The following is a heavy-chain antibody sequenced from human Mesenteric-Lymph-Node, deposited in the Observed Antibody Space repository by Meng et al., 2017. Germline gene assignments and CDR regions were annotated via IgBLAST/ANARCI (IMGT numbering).Heavy chain of an antibody. V-gene: IGHV4-38-2*01. CDR3: ARGGARTVAGDPYFYDMDV. Sequence: SETLSLTCAVSGYSISSGYYWGWIRQPPGKGLEWIGSIYHSGSTYYNPSLKSRLIITADTSKNEFSLKLTSVTAADTAVYYCARGGARTVAGDPYFYDMDVWGQGTTVTVSS. CDR2: IYHSGST. D-gene: IGHD6-19*01. CDR1: GYSISSGYY. J-gene: IGHJ6*02.